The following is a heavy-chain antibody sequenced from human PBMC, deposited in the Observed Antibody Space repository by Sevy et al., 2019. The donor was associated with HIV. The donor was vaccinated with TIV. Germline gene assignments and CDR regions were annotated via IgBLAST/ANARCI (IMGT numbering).Heavy chain of an antibody. CDR1: GYTFTGYY. D-gene: IGHD6-13*01. Sequence: ASVKVSCKASGYTFTGYYMHWVRQAPGQGLEWMGWINPNSGGTNYAQKFQGRVTMTRDTSISTAYMELGRLRSDDTAVYYCAISIRAAAGTNYYYYYGMDVWGQGTTVTVSS. CDR3: AISIRAAAGTNYYYYYGMDV. V-gene: IGHV1-2*02. J-gene: IGHJ6*02. CDR2: INPNSGGT.